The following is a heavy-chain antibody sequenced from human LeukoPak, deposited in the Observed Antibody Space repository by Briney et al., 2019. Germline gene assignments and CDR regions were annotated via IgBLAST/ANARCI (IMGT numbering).Heavy chain of an antibody. Sequence: PSETLSLTCTVSGGSLTSSCYYWGWIRQPPGKGLEWMVSIYYSGSTYYNPSFKSPVPISVDTSKNQFSLNLRSVTATGMSVFSCARGSSWDSDAFGYWGQGTLVTVSS. CDR3: ARGSSWDSDAFGY. CDR1: GGSLTSSCYY. CDR2: IYYSGST. D-gene: IGHD6-13*01. V-gene: IGHV4-39*01. J-gene: IGHJ4*02.